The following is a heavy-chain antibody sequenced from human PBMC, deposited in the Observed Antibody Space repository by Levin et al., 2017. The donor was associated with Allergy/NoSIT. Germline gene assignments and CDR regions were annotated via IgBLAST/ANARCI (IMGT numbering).Heavy chain of an antibody. Sequence: SETLSLTCTVSGGSISSSSYYWGWIRQPPGKGLEWIGSIYYSGSTYYNPSLKSRVTISVDTSKNQFSLKLSSVTAADTAVYYCARRSLKGYSSSWHFDYWGQGTLVTVSS. D-gene: IGHD6-13*01. J-gene: IGHJ4*02. V-gene: IGHV4-39*01. CDR1: GGSISSSSYY. CDR3: ARRSLKGYSSSWHFDY. CDR2: IYYSGST.